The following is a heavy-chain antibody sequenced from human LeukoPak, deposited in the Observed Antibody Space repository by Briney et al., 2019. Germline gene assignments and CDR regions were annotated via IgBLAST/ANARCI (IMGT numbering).Heavy chain of an antibody. CDR1: GFTFSSYT. J-gene: IGHJ4*02. CDR2: IGTSSTYI. CDR3: AREYSSGYGFDY. Sequence: GGSLRLSCAASGFTFSSYTMNWDRQAPGKGLEWVSSIGTSSTYIYYADSVKGRFTISRDNAKNSLYLQMNSLRAEDTAVYYCAREYSSGYGFDYWGQGTPVTVSS. D-gene: IGHD5-18*01. V-gene: IGHV3-21*01.